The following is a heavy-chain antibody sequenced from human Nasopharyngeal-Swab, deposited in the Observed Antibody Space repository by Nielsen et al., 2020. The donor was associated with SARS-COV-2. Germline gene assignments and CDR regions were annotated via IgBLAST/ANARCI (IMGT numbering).Heavy chain of an antibody. CDR2: ITWNSVV. J-gene: IGHJ4*02. D-gene: IGHD4-11*01. Sequence: GGSLRLSWVASGCTYDDYAMHWVRHAPGKGLEWVSGITWNSVVAYTDSVKGRFTISRDNDRNSLYLQMNSLRTEDTAFYYCTKGRADYSNPSFDNWGQGTLVTVSS. CDR1: GCTYDDYA. CDR3: TKGRADYSNPSFDN. V-gene: IGHV3-9*01.